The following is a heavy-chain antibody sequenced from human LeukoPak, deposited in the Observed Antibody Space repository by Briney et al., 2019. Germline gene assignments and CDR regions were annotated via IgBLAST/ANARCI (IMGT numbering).Heavy chain of an antibody. D-gene: IGHD2-8*01. Sequence: SQTLSLTCTVSGDSFNIGSYSWTWIRQPAGKGLEWIGRIYTNGNTNYNPSLKSRVTLSVDTSKNQFSLNLKSVTAADTAVYYCAREALPNGVWRVGWFDPWGQGTLVTVFS. CDR2: IYTNGNT. CDR3: AREALPNGVWRVGWFDP. V-gene: IGHV4-61*02. J-gene: IGHJ5*02. CDR1: GDSFNIGSYS.